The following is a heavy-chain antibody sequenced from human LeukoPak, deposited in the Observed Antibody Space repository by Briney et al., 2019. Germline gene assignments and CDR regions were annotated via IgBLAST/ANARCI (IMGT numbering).Heavy chain of an antibody. CDR2: ISGSGGST. Sequence: GGSLRLSCAASGFTFSSYWMSWVRQAPGKGLEWVSAISGSGGSTYYADSVKGRFTISRDNSKNTLYLQMNSLRAEDTAVYYCAKKAKLLWFGELSRAFDYWGQGTLVTVSS. V-gene: IGHV3-23*01. D-gene: IGHD3-10*01. CDR3: AKKAKLLWFGELSRAFDY. J-gene: IGHJ4*02. CDR1: GFTFSSYW.